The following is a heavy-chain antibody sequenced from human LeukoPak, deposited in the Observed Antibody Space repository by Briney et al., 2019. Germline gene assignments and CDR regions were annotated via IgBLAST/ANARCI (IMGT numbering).Heavy chain of an antibody. V-gene: IGHV1-18*01. CDR2: ISAYNGNT. D-gene: IGHD1-26*01. J-gene: IGHJ4*02. CDR1: GYTFTSYG. Sequence: ASVKVSCKAPGYTFTSYGISWVRQAPGQGLEWMGWISAYNGNTNYAQKLQGRVTMTTDTSTSTAYMELRSLRSDDTAVYYCASTSGPLVGATPFDYWGQGTLVTVSS. CDR3: ASTSGPLVGATPFDY.